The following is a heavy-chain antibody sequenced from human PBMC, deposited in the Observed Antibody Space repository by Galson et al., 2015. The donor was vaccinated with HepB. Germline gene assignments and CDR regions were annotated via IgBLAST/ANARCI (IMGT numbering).Heavy chain of an antibody. Sequence: SVKVSCKASGGTFSSYAISWVRQAPGQGLEWMGGIIPIFGTANYAQKFQGRVTITADESTSTAYMELSSLRSEDTAVYYCARGSPALPSYDFWSGYNKNWFDPWGQGTLVTVSS. V-gene: IGHV1-69*13. CDR2: IIPIFGTA. J-gene: IGHJ5*02. CDR1: GGTFSSYA. CDR3: ARGSPALPSYDFWSGYNKNWFDP. D-gene: IGHD3-3*01.